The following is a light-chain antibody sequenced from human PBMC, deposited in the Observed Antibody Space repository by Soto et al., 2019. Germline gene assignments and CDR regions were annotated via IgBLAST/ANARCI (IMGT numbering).Light chain of an antibody. Sequence: EIGLTQSACTLSLSPGERATLSYRPGQSLSSSSLAWYQQNLGQAPRLLICGAGSRATGIPDRLTGGGSGTDFILTVSRLEPEYFAVYNCQQYGSSPPWAFGQGTKVDNK. CDR2: GAG. V-gene: IGKV3-20*01. CDR3: QQYGSSPPWA. J-gene: IGKJ1*01. CDR1: QSLSSSS.